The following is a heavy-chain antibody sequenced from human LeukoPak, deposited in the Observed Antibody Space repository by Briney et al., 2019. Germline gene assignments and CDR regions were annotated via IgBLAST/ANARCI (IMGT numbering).Heavy chain of an antibody. CDR2: MSPNSGNT. J-gene: IGHJ6*02. D-gene: IGHD4-23*01. CDR3: ARGGGSSHFYYGMDV. Sequence: ASVKVSCKASGYTFTSYDINWVRQATGQGPEWMGWMSPNSGNTGYAQKLQGRVTMTTDTSTSTAYMELRSLRSDDTAVYYCARGGGSSHFYYGMDVWGQGTTVTVSS. V-gene: IGHV1-8*01. CDR1: GYTFTSYD.